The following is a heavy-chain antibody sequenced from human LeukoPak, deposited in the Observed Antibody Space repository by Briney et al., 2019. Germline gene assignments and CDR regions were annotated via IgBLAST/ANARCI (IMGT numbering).Heavy chain of an antibody. CDR1: GGSISSHY. V-gene: IGHV4-59*11. J-gene: IGHJ4*02. Sequence: SEPLSLTCTVSGGSISSHYWSWIRQPPGKGLEWIGYVSDSGSTNYNPSLKSRVTVSVDTSKDQFSLKLTSVTAADTAVYYCARSPETYYYDSSGEFDYWGQGTLVTVSS. CDR3: ARSPETYYYDSSGEFDY. CDR2: VSDSGST. D-gene: IGHD3-22*01.